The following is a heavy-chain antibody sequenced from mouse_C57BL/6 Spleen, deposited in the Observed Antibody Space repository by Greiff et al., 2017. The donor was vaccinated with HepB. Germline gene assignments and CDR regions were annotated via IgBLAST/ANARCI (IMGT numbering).Heavy chain of an antibody. CDR3: AKAPVTTVVARAMDY. CDR1: GFTFSSYT. D-gene: IGHD1-1*01. CDR2: ISGGGGNT. V-gene: IGHV5-9*01. Sequence: EVKLVESGGGLVKPGGSLKLSCAASGFTFSSYTMSWVRQTPEKRLEWVATISGGGGNTYYPDSVKGRFTISRDNAKNTLYLQMSSLRSEDTALYYCAKAPVTTVVARAMDYWGPGTSVTVSS. J-gene: IGHJ4*01.